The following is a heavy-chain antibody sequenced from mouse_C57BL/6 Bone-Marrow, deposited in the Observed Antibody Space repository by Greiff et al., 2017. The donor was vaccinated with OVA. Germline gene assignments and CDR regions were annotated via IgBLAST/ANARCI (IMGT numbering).Heavy chain of an antibody. CDR2: INPNNGGT. Sequence: EVQLVESGPELVKPGASVKIPCKASGYTFTDYNMDWVKQSHGKSLEWIGDINPNNGGTIYNQKFKGKATLTVDKSSSTAYMELRSLTAEGTAVYYCAREGDGYYVSWFAYWGQGTLVTVSA. J-gene: IGHJ3*01. D-gene: IGHD2-3*01. CDR3: AREGDGYYVSWFAY. CDR1: GYTFTDYN. V-gene: IGHV1-18*01.